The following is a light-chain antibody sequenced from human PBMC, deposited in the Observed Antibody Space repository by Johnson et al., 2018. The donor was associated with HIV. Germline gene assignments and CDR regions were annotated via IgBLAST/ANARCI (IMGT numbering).Light chain of an antibody. CDR3: VTWDSSLSEYV. CDR2: DDN. J-gene: IGLJ1*01. Sequence: QSVLTQPPSVSAAPGQKVTISCSGSSSNIGNNYVSWYQQLPGTAPKLLIYDDNKRPSGIPDRFSGSKSGTSATLGITGLQTGDEAAYYCVTWDSSLSEYVCGTGAKVTVL. CDR1: SSNIGNNY. V-gene: IGLV1-51*01.